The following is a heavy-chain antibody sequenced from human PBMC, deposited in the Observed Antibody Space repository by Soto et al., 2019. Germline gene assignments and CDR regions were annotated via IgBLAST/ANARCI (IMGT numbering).Heavy chain of an antibody. Sequence: QVQVVESGGGVVQPGRSLRLSCAASGFTFSRYAIHWVRQAPGKGLEWVAVISRDGSNKYYVDSVKGRFTISRDNSKNTLYLQMNRLRDEDKAGYYCARSRNSAVADSFDFWGQGTLVTVSS. D-gene: IGHD3-10*01. J-gene: IGHJ4*02. CDR3: ARSRNSAVADSFDF. CDR1: GFTFSRYA. V-gene: IGHV3-30*04. CDR2: ISRDGSNK.